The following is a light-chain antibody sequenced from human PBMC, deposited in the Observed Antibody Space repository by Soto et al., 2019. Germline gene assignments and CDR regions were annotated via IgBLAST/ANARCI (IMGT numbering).Light chain of an antibody. Sequence: DIPVTQAPPTLSASVGDRVTITCRASQTISTWMAWYQQTTGKAPKLLVYDASTLQSGVASRFSGSGSGTEFTLIISGLQPDDSATYYCQQYTNTNNPWMFGQGTKVDIK. J-gene: IGKJ1*01. CDR2: DAS. CDR1: QTISTW. V-gene: IGKV1-5*01. CDR3: QQYTNTNNPWM.